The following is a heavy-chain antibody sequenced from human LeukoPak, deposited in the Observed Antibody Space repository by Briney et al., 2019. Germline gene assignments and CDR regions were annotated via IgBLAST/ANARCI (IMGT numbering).Heavy chain of an antibody. CDR2: ISSSSSYI. J-gene: IGHJ4*02. Sequence: GGSLRLSCAASGFTFSSYSMNWVRQAPGKGLEWVSSISSSSSYIYYADSVKGRFTISRDNAKNSLYLQMNSLRAEDTAVYYCASVGWFGELFADYWGQGTLVTVSS. CDR1: GFTFSSYS. CDR3: ASVGWFGELFADY. D-gene: IGHD3-10*01. V-gene: IGHV3-21*01.